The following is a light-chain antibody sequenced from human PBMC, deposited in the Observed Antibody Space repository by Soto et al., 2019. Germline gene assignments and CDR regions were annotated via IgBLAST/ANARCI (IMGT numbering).Light chain of an antibody. CDR1: QSVSSN. V-gene: IGKV3-15*01. CDR3: QQYHNWPPIT. J-gene: IGKJ5*01. Sequence: EIVMAQSPVTLSVSTGERVALSCSASQSVSSNLAWYQQKRGQAPRLLIYGASTRATGIAARFSGSGSGTEFTLTISSLQSEDFAVYYRQQYHNWPPITFGQGTRLEI. CDR2: GAS.